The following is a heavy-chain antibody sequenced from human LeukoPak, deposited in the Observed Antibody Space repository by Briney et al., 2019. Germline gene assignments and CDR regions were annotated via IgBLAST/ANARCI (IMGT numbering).Heavy chain of an antibody. CDR2: ICASGGSP. Sequence: HPGGSLRLSCAASGFTFSNYVMSWVRQAPGKGLEWVSSICASGGSPYYAASVKGRLTISRDNSKNTLHLQMNSLRAGDTAVYYCAKGDTSWLYVDYWGQGTLVTVSS. CDR1: GFTFSNYV. V-gene: IGHV3-23*01. D-gene: IGHD2-2*01. CDR3: AKGDTSWLYVDY. J-gene: IGHJ4*02.